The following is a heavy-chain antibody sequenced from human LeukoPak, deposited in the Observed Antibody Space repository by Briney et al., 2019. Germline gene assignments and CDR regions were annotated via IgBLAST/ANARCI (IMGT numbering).Heavy chain of an antibody. V-gene: IGHV1-69*13. D-gene: IGHD3-3*01. CDR1: GGTLSSYA. J-gene: IGHJ6*02. CDR3: ARIFGVVIPLRGMDV. CDR2: IIPIFGTA. Sequence: ASVKVSCKASGGTLSSYAISWVRQAPGQGLEWMGGIIPIFGTANYAQKFQGRVTITADESTSTAYMELSSLRSEDTAVYYCARIFGVVIPLRGMDVWGQGTTVTVSS.